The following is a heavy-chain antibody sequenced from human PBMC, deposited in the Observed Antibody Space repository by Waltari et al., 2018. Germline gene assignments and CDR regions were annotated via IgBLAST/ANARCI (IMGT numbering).Heavy chain of an antibody. J-gene: IGHJ3*02. D-gene: IGHD3-16*01. CDR3: ARDGLWVADAFDI. Sequence: VESGGGLVQPGGSLRLSCAASGFTFSSYSMNWVRQAPGKGLEWVSYISSSSSTIYYADSVKGRFTISRDNAKNSLYLQMNSLRAEDTAVYYCARDGLWVADAFDIWGQGTMVTVSS. CDR2: ISSSSSTI. V-gene: IGHV3-48*01. CDR1: GFTFSSYS.